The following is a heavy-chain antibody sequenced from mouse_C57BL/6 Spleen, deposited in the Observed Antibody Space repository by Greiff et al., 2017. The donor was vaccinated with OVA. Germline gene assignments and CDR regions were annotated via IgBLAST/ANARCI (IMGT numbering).Heavy chain of an antibody. CDR2: IYPGSGNT. Sequence: VQLQESGAELVRPGASVKLSCKASGYTFTDYYINWVKQRPGQGLEWIARIYPGSGNTYYNEKFKGKATLTAEKSSSTAYMQLSSLTSEDSAVYFCARGVPHWYFDVWGTGTTVTVSS. V-gene: IGHV1-76*01. CDR1: GYTFTDYY. D-gene: IGHD2-14*01. CDR3: ARGVPHWYFDV. J-gene: IGHJ1*03.